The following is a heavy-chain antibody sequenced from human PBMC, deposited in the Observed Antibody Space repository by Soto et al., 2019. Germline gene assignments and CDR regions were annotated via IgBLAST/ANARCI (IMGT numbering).Heavy chain of an antibody. J-gene: IGHJ3*02. CDR2: IYYSGST. CDR3: ARLVWDSMAFDI. V-gene: IGHV4-31*01. D-gene: IGHD3-22*01. CDR1: GGSISSGGYY. Sequence: QVQLQESGPGLVKPSQTLSLTCTVSGGSISSGGYYWSWIRQHPGKGLEWIGYIYYSGSTYYNPSLKSLVTISVDTSKNQFSLKLSSVTAADTAVYYCARLVWDSMAFDIWGQGTMVTVSS.